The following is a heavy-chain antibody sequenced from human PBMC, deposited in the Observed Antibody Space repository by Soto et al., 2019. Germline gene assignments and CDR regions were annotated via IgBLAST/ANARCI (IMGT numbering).Heavy chain of an antibody. CDR3: AHSGRLLQPGFDS. Sequence: QITLKESGPTLVKPTQTLTLTCTFSGFSLSTSGVGVGWIRQPPGKAREWLALIYGDGDKRYSPSLKSRLTITKDTTKNNGVLTLNHMDPVATATDCCAHSGRLLQPGFDSWGQGTLGNGSS. D-gene: IGHD2-21*01. CDR2: IYGDGDK. CDR1: GFSLSTSGVG. V-gene: IGHV2-5*02. J-gene: IGHJ5*01.